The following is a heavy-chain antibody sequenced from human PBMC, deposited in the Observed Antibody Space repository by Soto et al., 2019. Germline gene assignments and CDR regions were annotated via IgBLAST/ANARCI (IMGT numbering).Heavy chain of an antibody. V-gene: IGHV3-7*01. Sequence: GGSLRLSCAASGFTFSSYWMSWVRQAPGKGLEWVANIKQDGSEKYYVDSVKGRFTISRDNAKNSLYLQMNSLRAEDTAVYYCARPLLDYGDYWAFDIWGQGTMVTVSS. J-gene: IGHJ3*02. CDR3: ARPLLDYGDYWAFDI. CDR1: GFTFSSYW. CDR2: IKQDGSEK. D-gene: IGHD4-17*01.